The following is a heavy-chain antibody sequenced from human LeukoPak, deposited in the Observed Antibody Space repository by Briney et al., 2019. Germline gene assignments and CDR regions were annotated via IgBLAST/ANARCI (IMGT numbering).Heavy chain of an antibody. D-gene: IGHD3-3*01. CDR1: GHTFTGYY. Sequence: ASVKVSCKASGHTFTGYYMHWVRQAPGQGLEWMGWINPNSGGTNYAQKFQGRVTMTRDTSISTAYMELSRLRSDDTAVYYCARDDFWSGYGSGWFDPWGQGTLVTVSS. CDR3: ARDDFWSGYGSGWFDP. V-gene: IGHV1-2*02. CDR2: INPNSGGT. J-gene: IGHJ5*02.